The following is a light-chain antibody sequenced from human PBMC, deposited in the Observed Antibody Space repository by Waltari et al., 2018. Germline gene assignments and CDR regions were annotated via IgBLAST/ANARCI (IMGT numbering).Light chain of an antibody. Sequence: DIQMTQSPSSLSASVGDSVTITCRASQNLRSYLNWYQQKPGKAPNLLIYAASNLQSGIPSRFSGGGSGTDFTLTISSLQPEDSATYYCQQSYSSPPHTFGQGTKLEIK. CDR2: AAS. V-gene: IGKV1-39*01. CDR1: QNLRSY. CDR3: QQSYSSPPHT. J-gene: IGKJ2*01.